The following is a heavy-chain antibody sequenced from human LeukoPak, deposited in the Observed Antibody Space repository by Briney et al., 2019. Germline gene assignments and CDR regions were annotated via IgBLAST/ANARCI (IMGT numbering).Heavy chain of an antibody. J-gene: IGHJ4*02. CDR2: IYPCDSDT. Sequence: GESLKISCKGSGYSFTSYWIGWVRQMPGKGLDWMGIIYPCDSDTRYSPSCQGQVTISADKSISTAYLQWSSLKASDTAMYYCTRTPHYYDSSGYYSVYWGPGNLVTVSS. CDR3: TRTPHYYDSSGYYSVY. CDR1: GYSFTSYW. V-gene: IGHV5-51*01. D-gene: IGHD3-22*01.